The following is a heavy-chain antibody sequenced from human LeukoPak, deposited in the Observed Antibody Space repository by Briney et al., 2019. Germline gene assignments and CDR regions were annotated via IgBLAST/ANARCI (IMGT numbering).Heavy chain of an antibody. CDR2: IKQDGSEK. J-gene: IGHJ6*03. Sequence: GGSLRLSCAASGFTFRNYWMSWVRQAPGKGLEWVANIKQDGSEKNYVDSVKGRFTISRDNAKNSLYLQMNSLRAEDTAVYYCARVKSGYSYGPHYYYYYYMDVWGKGTTVTVSS. CDR3: ARVKSGYSYGPHYYYYYYMDV. CDR1: GFTFRNYW. D-gene: IGHD5-18*01. V-gene: IGHV3-7*04.